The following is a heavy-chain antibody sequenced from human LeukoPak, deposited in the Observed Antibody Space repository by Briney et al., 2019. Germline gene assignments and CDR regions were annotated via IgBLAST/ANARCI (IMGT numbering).Heavy chain of an antibody. V-gene: IGHV1-8*01. CDR2: MNPNSGNT. CDR3: ARDPYDYVWGSYRLFDY. Sequence: ASVKVSCKASGYTFTSYDINWVRQATGQGLEWMGWMNPNSGNTGYAQKFQGRVTMTRNTSISTAYMELSSLRAEDTAVYYCARDPYDYVWGSYRLFDYWGQGTLVTVSS. D-gene: IGHD3-16*02. J-gene: IGHJ4*02. CDR1: GYTFTSYD.